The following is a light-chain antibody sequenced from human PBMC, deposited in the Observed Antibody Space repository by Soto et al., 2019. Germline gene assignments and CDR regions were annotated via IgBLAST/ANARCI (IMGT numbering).Light chain of an antibody. Sequence: QSVLTQPPSVSGAPGQSVTISCTGSSSNIGAGYDVHWYQQLPGTAPKLLIYGNSNRPSGVPDRFSGSKSGTSASLAITGLHAEDEADYYCQSYDSSLSGSYVFGTGTKVTVL. CDR2: GNS. CDR1: SSNIGAGYD. V-gene: IGLV1-40*01. J-gene: IGLJ1*01. CDR3: QSYDSSLSGSYV.